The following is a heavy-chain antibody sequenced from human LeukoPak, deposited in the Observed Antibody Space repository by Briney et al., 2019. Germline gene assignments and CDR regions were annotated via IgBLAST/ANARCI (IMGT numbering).Heavy chain of an antibody. CDR1: GFTFSSYG. J-gene: IGHJ4*02. CDR2: ISYDGCNK. V-gene: IGHV3-30*03. CDR3: AIHVPAE. Sequence: GGSLRLSCAASGFTFSSYGMHWVREAPGKGVEGVAVISYDGCNKFYADCVKGRFTISRDNSENTLYLQMNSQRAEDTAVYYCAIHVPAEWGQATLVTVPS. D-gene: IGHD6-25*01.